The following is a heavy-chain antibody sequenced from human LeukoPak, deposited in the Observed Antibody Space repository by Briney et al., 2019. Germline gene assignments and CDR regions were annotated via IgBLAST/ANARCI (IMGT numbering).Heavy chain of an antibody. Sequence: GGSLRLSCAASGFTFSSYSMNWVRQAPGKGLEWVSSISSSSSYIYYADSVKGRFTISRDNAKNSLYLQMNSLRAEDTAVYYCARDMPSPYYDILTGYYNCNYYYYYGMDVWGKGTTVTVSS. CDR3: ARDMPSPYYDILTGYYNCNYYYYYGMDV. CDR2: ISSSSSYI. CDR1: GFTFSSYS. D-gene: IGHD3-9*01. J-gene: IGHJ6*04. V-gene: IGHV3-21*01.